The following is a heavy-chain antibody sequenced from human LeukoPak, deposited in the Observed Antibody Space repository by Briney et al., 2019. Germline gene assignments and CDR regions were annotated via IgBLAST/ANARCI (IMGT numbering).Heavy chain of an antibody. CDR1: GYTFTSYY. CDR3: ARVLSTSRRHDAFDI. V-gene: IGHV1-46*01. Sequence: ASVKVSCKASGYTFTSYYIHWVRQAPGQGLEWMGMINPSGDSTIYARKFQGRVTMTGDMSTSTVYMEMNSLRSEDTAVYFCARVLSTSRRHDAFDIWGQGTMVTVSS. D-gene: IGHD6-6*01. CDR2: INPSGDST. J-gene: IGHJ3*02.